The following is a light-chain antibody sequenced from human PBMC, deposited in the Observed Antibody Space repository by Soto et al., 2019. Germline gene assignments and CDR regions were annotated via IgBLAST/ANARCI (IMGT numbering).Light chain of an antibody. Sequence: QSVLTQSPSASASLGASVKLTCTLSSGHSTYAIAWHQQQPEKGPRYLMKVNSDGSHNKGDGIPDRFSGSSSGAERYLTISRLQSEDEADYYCQTWGTGIVVFGGGTKLTVL. CDR2: VNSDGSH. CDR1: SGHSTYA. V-gene: IGLV4-69*01. J-gene: IGLJ2*01. CDR3: QTWGTGIVV.